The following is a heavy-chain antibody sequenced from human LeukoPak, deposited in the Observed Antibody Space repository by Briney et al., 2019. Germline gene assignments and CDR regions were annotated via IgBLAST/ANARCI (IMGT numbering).Heavy chain of an antibody. CDR2: IRNKAFGGTA. J-gene: IGHJ4*02. CDR3: TRDDGYNRRFDY. D-gene: IGHD5-24*01. CDR1: GFKFVDYA. V-gene: IGHV3-49*04. Sequence: GGSLRLSCTASGFKFVDYAMSWVRQAPGKGLEWVGFIRNKAFGGTAEYAASVKGRFTISRDDSKSIAYLQINSLKTEDTAVYYCTRDDGYNRRFDYWGQGTLVTVSS.